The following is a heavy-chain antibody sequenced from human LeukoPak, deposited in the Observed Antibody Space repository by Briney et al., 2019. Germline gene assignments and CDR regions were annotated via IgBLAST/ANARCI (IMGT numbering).Heavy chain of an antibody. CDR3: ARDGSGSYQSYNWFDP. V-gene: IGHV1-69*13. CDR1: GYIFTGYY. D-gene: IGHD3-10*01. J-gene: IGHJ5*02. Sequence: GASVKVSCKTSGYIFTGYYMHWVRQAPGQGLEWMGGIIPIFGTANYAQKFQGRVTITADESTSTAYMELSSLRSEDTAVYYCARDGSGSYQSYNWFDPWGQGTLVTVSS. CDR2: IIPIFGTA.